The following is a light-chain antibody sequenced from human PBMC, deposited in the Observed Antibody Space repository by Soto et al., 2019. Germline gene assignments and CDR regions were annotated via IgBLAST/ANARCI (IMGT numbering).Light chain of an antibody. CDR2: GAS. CDR1: HSVSDN. Sequence: EIMVTQSPATLSVAPGERATLSCRASHSVSDNLALYQQKPGQAPRLHIYGASTRATGIPARISGSGSGTEFTLTISSLQSEDFAVYYCQQYDEWPPSYTFGQGTNLQIK. CDR3: QQYDEWPPSYT. V-gene: IGKV3-15*01. J-gene: IGKJ2*01.